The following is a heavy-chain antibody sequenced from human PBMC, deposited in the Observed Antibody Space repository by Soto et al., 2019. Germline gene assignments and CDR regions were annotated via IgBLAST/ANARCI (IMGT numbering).Heavy chain of an antibody. CDR3: ARTVMPVGNLAAFDH. CDR1: GGSVRSVKYF. Sequence: SETLSLTCNVSGGSVRSVKYFWSWIRQPPGKGLEWMAYIYNNGNTNYNPPRKNRATISVDTSKNQCSLKLTSVTAADSAGYFCARTVMPVGNLAAFDHWGQGVLVIVSA. V-gene: IGHV4-61*01. J-gene: IGHJ4*02. D-gene: IGHD1-26*01. CDR2: IYNNGNT.